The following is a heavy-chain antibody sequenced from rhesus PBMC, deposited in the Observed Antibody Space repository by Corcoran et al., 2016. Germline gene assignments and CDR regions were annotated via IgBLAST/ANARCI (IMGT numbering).Heavy chain of an antibody. V-gene: IGHV4-169*02. D-gene: IGHD3-16*01. CDR2: IYVSDSST. CDR1: GGSISSSY. Sequence: QLQLQESGPGLVKPSETLSVTCAVSGGSISSSYWSWIRQAAGKGLVWIGYIYVSDSSTNYNPSLKSRVTLSVDTSRNQLSLKRSSVTAADAAVYYCASGGYYRGSFDYWGQGVLVTVSS. CDR3: ASGGYYRGSFDY. J-gene: IGHJ4*01.